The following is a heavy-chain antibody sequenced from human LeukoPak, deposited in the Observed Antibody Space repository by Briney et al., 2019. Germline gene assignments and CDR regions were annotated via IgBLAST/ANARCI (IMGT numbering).Heavy chain of an antibody. Sequence: PGGSLRLSCAASGFTFSSYAMHWVRQAPGKGLEWVAVISYDGSNKYYADSVKGRFTISRDNSKNTLYLQMNSLRAEDTAVYYCAREGDGYNSANKVEPYIDYWGQGTLVTVSS. CDR1: GFTFSSYA. CDR2: ISYDGSNK. J-gene: IGHJ4*02. D-gene: IGHD5-24*01. CDR3: AREGDGYNSANKVEPYIDY. V-gene: IGHV3-30-3*01.